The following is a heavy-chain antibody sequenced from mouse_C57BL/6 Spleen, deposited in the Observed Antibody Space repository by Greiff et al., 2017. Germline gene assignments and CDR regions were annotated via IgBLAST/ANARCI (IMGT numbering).Heavy chain of an antibody. CDR2: LNPSNGGT. V-gene: IGHV1-42*01. CDR3: ASGIVTSRFAY. Sequence: VQLQQSGPELVKPGASVKISCKASGYSFTGYYMNWVKQSPEQSLEWIGELNPSNGGTNYNQKFKAKATLTVDKSSSTAYLQLKSLTSEDSAVYYCASGIVTSRFAYWGQGTLVTVSA. D-gene: IGHD2-12*01. J-gene: IGHJ3*01. CDR1: GYSFTGYY.